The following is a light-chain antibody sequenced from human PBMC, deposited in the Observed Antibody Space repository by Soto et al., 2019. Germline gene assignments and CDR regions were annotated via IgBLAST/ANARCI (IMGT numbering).Light chain of an antibody. J-gene: IGLJ1*01. CDR1: SSDVGGYQY. CDR2: DVS. Sequence: QSALTQPASVSGSPGQSITISCTGTSSDVGGYQYVSWYQHHPGKAPKLMIYDVSNRPSGVSNRFSGSKSGNTASLTISGLQAEDEADYYCSSYTSSSTLYVFGTGTKLTVL. CDR3: SSYTSSSTLYV. V-gene: IGLV2-14*03.